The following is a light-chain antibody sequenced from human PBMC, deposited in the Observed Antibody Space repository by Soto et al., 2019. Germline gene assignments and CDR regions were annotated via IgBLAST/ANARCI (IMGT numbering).Light chain of an antibody. CDR3: AAWDDSLNGPV. V-gene: IGLV1-44*01. CDR1: RSNIGSNT. Sequence: QSVLTQPPSASGTPGQRVTISCSGSRSNIGSNTVNWYQQLPGTAPKLLTYSNNQRPSGVPDRFSGSNSGTSASLAISGLQYEDEADYYCAAWDDSLNGPVFGGGTQLTVL. CDR2: SNN. J-gene: IGLJ2*01.